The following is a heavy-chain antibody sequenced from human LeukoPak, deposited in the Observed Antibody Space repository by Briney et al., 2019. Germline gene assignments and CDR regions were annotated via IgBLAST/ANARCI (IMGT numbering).Heavy chain of an antibody. J-gene: IGHJ6*03. V-gene: IGHV1-2*02. CDR1: GYTFTGYY. D-gene: IGHD6-13*01. CDR2: INPNSGGT. Sequence: ASVKVSCKASGYTFTGYYMHWVRQAPGQGLEWMGWINPNSGGTNYAQKFQGRVTMTRDTSISTAYMELSRLRSDDTAVHYCARAAADSFDYYYYMDVWGKGTTVTVSS. CDR3: ARAAADSFDYYYYMDV.